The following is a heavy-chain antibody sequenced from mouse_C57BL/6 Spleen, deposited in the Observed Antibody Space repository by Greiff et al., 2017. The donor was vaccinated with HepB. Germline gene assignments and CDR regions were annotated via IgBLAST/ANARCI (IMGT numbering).Heavy chain of an antibody. CDR1: GFTFSSYA. Sequence: EVQLVESGGGLVKPGGSLKLSCAASGFTFSSYAMSWVRQTPEKRLEWVATISDGGSYTYYPDNVKGRFTISRDNAKNNLYLQMSHLKSEDTAMYYCARDNGRYYYGSSPYHFDYWGQGTTLTVSS. CDR2: ISDGGSYT. J-gene: IGHJ2*01. D-gene: IGHD1-1*01. CDR3: ARDNGRYYYGSSPYHFDY. V-gene: IGHV5-4*01.